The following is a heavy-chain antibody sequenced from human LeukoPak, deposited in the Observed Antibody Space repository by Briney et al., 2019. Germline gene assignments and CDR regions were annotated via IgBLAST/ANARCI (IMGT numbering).Heavy chain of an antibody. CDR3: ASAPVVGATRDAFDI. CDR1: GYSFTSYW. D-gene: IGHD1-26*01. Sequence: GESLKISFKGSGYSFTSYWIGWVRQMPGKGLEWMGIIYPGDSDTRYSPSFQGQVTISADKSISTAYLQWSSLKASDTAMYYCASAPVVGATRDAFDIWGQGTMVTVSS. CDR2: IYPGDSDT. V-gene: IGHV5-51*01. J-gene: IGHJ3*02.